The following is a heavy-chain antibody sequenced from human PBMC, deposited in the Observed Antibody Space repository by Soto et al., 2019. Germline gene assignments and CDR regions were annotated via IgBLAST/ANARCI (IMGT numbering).Heavy chain of an antibody. CDR3: ARGYFDSGHGYDL. Sequence: GASVKVSCKASGGTFSSYAIGWVRQTPGKGLEWMGLIFTRDSETKTSPSFQGHVSFSVDNSINTVYLQWTSLKTTDTGIYFCARGYFDSGHGYDLWGQGTLVTVSS. CDR1: GGTFSSYA. D-gene: IGHD3-10*01. V-gene: IGHV5-51*01. J-gene: IGHJ5*02. CDR2: IFTRDSET.